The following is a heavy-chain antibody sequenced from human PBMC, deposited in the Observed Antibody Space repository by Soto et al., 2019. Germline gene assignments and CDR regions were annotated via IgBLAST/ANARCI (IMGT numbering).Heavy chain of an antibody. CDR3: TRGYCSGGSCRYGMDV. V-gene: IGHV3-49*03. J-gene: IGHJ6*02. CDR2: IRSKAYGGTT. CDR1: GFTFGDYA. Sequence: GSLRLSCTASGFTFGDYAMSWFRQAPGKGLEWVGFIRSKAYGGTTEYAASVKGRFTISRDDSKSIAYLQMNSLKTEDTAVYYCTRGYCSGGSCRYGMDVWGQGTTVTVSS. D-gene: IGHD2-15*01.